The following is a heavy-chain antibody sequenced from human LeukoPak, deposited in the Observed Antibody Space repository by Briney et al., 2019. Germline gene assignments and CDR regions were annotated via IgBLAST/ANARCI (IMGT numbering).Heavy chain of an antibody. J-gene: IGHJ5*02. CDR2: ISSSGSTI. CDR1: GFTFSSYE. V-gene: IGHV3-48*03. Sequence: GASLRLSCAASGFTFSSYEMNWVRQAPGKGLEWVSYISSSGSTIYYADSVKGRFTISRDNAKNSLYLQMNSLRAEDTAVYYCARTQASIGVVVAATIGWFDPWGQGTLVTVSS. CDR3: ARTQASIGVVVAATIGWFDP. D-gene: IGHD2-15*01.